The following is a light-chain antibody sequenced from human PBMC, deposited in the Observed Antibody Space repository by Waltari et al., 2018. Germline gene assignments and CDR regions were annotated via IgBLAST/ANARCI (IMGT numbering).Light chain of an antibody. V-gene: IGLV2-11*01. J-gene: IGLJ3*02. CDR1: SSDVGRYNY. CDR2: DVN. Sequence: HSALTQPRSVSGSPGQSVTISCTGSSSDVGRYNYVSWYQQHPGKAPKAMIHDVNHRPSGVPVRFSGSKAGNTAALTISGLQAEDEADYYCFSYAGSPWVFGGGTKLTVL. CDR3: FSYAGSPWV.